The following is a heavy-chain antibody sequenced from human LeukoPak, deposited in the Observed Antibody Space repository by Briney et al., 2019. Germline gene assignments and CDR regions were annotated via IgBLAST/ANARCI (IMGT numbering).Heavy chain of an antibody. CDR1: GLTFSNLK. CDR3: ASWAGNTQSDSWSGPFDY. V-gene: IGHV3-48*03. CDR2: ISAGGRTT. Sequence: GGSLRLSCAVSGLTFSNLKMNWVRQAPGRGLEWVSYISAGGRTTFYADSVTGRFTISRDNAKNSLYLQMSSLRVEDAAVYYCASWAGNTQSDSWSGPFDYWGQGSLVTVSS. D-gene: IGHD3-3*01. J-gene: IGHJ4*02.